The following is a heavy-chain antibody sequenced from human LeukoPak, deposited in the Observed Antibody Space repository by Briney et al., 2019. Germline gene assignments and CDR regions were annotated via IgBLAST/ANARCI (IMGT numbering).Heavy chain of an antibody. D-gene: IGHD3-3*01. Sequence: SETLSLTCTVSGGSISSGSYYWTWIRQPAGKGLEWIGRIYSSGITNYNPSLKSRVTISVDTSKNQFSLKLSSVTAADTAVYYCAKVFWSGSWFDPWGQGTLVTVSS. CDR1: GGSISSGSYY. J-gene: IGHJ5*02. CDR2: IYSSGIT. CDR3: AKVFWSGSWFDP. V-gene: IGHV4-61*02.